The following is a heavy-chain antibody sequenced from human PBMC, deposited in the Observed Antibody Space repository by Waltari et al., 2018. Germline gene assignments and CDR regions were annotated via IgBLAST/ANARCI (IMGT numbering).Heavy chain of an antibody. V-gene: IGHV1-69*04. Sequence: QVQLVQSGAEVKKPGSSVKVSCKASGGTFSSYAISWVRQAPGQGLEWMGGIIPILGIANYAQKFQGRVTITADESTSTAYMELSSLRSEDTAVYYCARDGLGIAARHHWFDPWGQGTLVTVSS. CDR3: ARDGLGIAARHHWFDP. J-gene: IGHJ5*02. D-gene: IGHD6-6*01. CDR2: IIPILGIA. CDR1: GGTFSSYA.